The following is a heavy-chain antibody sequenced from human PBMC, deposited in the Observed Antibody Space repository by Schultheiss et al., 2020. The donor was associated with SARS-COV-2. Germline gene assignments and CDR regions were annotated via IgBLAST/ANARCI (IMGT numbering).Heavy chain of an antibody. Sequence: ASVKVSCKASGYTFTDYYMHWLRQAPGQGLEWMGRINPLFGTANYALKFQGRVTMTRDTSISTAYMELSRLRSDDTAVYYCARGPSGMDVWGQGTTVTVSS. CDR1: GYTFTDYY. J-gene: IGHJ6*02. V-gene: IGHV1-2*06. CDR2: INPLFGTA. CDR3: ARGPSGMDV.